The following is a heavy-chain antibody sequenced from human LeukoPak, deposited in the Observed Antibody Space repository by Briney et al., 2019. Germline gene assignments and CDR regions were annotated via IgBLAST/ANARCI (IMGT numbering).Heavy chain of an antibody. CDR1: GYTFTSYY. D-gene: IGHD5-12*01. Sequence: ASVTVSCKASGYTFTSYYMHWVRQAPGQGLEWMGIINPSGGSTSYAQKFQGRVTMTRDTSTSTVYMELSSLRSEDTAVYYCARDEVATIVGLGNYFDYWGQGTLVTVSS. CDR2: INPSGGST. J-gene: IGHJ4*02. CDR3: ARDEVATIVGLGNYFDY. V-gene: IGHV1-46*01.